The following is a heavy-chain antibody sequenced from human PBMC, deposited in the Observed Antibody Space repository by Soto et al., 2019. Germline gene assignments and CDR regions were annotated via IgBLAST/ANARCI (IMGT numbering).Heavy chain of an antibody. CDR1: GYTFIDYY. V-gene: IGHV1-2*02. CDR3: ARELRTLASPLAV. D-gene: IGHD3-3*02. Sequence: QLVQSAPAVRKPGASVKVSCKASGYTFIDYYIFWVRQAPGQRLEWLGCVNPRTTATNFALKFHGRVTLSRDSSTYTIYLELISLRSDYTAVYYCARELRTLASPLAVWGQGTLVTVSS. J-gene: IGHJ4*02. CDR2: VNPRTTAT.